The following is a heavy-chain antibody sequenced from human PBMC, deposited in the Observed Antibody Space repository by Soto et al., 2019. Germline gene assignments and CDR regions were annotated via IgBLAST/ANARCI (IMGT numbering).Heavy chain of an antibody. J-gene: IGHJ3*02. D-gene: IGHD1-26*01. Sequence: SQTLSLTCAVYGGSFSGYYWSWIRQPPGKGLEWIGEINHSGSTNYNPSLKSRVTISVDTSKNQFSLKLSSVTAADTAVYYCATIFRGSYYFDAFDIWGQGTMVTVSS. V-gene: IGHV4-34*01. CDR1: GGSFSGYY. CDR3: ATIFRGSYYFDAFDI. CDR2: INHSGST.